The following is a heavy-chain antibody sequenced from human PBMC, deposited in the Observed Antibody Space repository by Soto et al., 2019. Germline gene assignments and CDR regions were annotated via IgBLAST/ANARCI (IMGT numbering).Heavy chain of an antibody. CDR3: ARLSYCGSGSYYQYYFDY. D-gene: IGHD3-10*01. CDR1: GYSFTSYW. J-gene: IGHJ4*02. CDR2: IDPSDSYT. V-gene: IGHV5-10-1*01. Sequence: GESLKISCKGSGYSFTSYWISWVRQMPGKGLEWMGRIDPSDSYTNYSPSFQGHVTISADKSISTAYLQWSSLKASDTAMYYCARLSYCGSGSYYQYYFDYWGQGTLVTVSS.